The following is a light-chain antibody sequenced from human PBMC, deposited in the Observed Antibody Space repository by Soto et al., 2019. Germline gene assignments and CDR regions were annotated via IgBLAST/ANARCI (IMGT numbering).Light chain of an antibody. CDR1: SIDVGSYNL. Sequence: QSLLTQPASGSGSPGQSITTSCTGTSIDVGSYNLVSWYQQHPGKAPKLMIYEVSKRPSGVSNRFSGSKSGNTASLTISGLQAEDEADYYCCSYAGSSTFYVFGTGTKVTVL. CDR3: CSYAGSSTFYV. V-gene: IGLV2-23*02. J-gene: IGLJ1*01. CDR2: EVS.